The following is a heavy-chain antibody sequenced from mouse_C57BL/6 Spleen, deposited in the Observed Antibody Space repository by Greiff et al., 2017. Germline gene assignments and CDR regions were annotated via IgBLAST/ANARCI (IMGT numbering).Heavy chain of an antibody. CDR2: ISYDGSN. V-gene: IGHV3-6*01. J-gene: IGHJ3*01. Sequence: EVKLVESGPGLVKPSQSLSLTCSVTGYSITSGYYWNWIRQFPGNKLEWMGYISYDGSNNYNPSLKNRISITRDTSKNQFFLKLNSVTTEDTATYYCARDRDYYALLAYWGQGTLVTVSA. CDR1: GYSITSGYY. D-gene: IGHD1-1*01. CDR3: ARDRDYYALLAY.